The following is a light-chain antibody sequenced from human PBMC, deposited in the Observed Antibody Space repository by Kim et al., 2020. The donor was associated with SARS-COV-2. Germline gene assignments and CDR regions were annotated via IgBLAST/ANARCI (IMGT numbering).Light chain of an antibody. Sequence: VSPGERGTLTCRASQSVSTNLAWYQQKPGQAPRLLIYGASTRATGIPDRFSGSGSGTEFTLSISSLQSEDFAVYYCQQYNNWPLTFGGGTKVEIK. CDR3: QQYNNWPLT. V-gene: IGKV3-15*01. CDR1: QSVSTN. CDR2: GAS. J-gene: IGKJ4*01.